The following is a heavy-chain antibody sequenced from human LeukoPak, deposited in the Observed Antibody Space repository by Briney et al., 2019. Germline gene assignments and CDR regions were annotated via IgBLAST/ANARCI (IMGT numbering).Heavy chain of an antibody. CDR3: ARVDRYHFYLDV. J-gene: IGHJ6*03. Sequence: SVKVSCKASGGTFRTYSVTWVRQAPGQGLEWMGGIIPIFGTPNYAQKFQGRVKVTPDDATGTAYVELSSLMSEDTAIYYCARVDRYHFYLDVWGKGTPVTVSS. CDR2: IIPIFGTP. V-gene: IGHV1-69*01. CDR1: GGTFRTYS.